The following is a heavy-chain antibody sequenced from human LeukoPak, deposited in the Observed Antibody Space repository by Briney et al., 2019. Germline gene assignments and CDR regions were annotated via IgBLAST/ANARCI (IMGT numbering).Heavy chain of an antibody. J-gene: IGHJ4*02. D-gene: IGHD3-16*01. Sequence: GGSLRLSCAASGFTFSSYAMSWVRQAPGKGLEWVSAVSGGGGNTYYADSVKGRFTIARDNSKNTLYVQMNSLRADDTAVYYCAKVTYDYVWGSYESWGQGTLVTVSS. CDR1: GFTFSSYA. V-gene: IGHV3-23*01. CDR3: AKVTYDYVWGSYES. CDR2: VSGGGGNT.